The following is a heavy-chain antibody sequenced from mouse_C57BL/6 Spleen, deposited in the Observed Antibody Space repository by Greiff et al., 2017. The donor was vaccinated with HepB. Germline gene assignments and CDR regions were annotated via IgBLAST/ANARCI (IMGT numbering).Heavy chain of an antibody. Sequence: VQLQQSGPELVKPGASVKMSCKASGYTFTDYNMHWVKQSHGKSLEWIGYINPNNGGTSYNQKFKGKATLTVNKSSSTAYMELRSLTSEDSAVYYCARSDYDENYFDYWGQGTTLTVSS. J-gene: IGHJ2*01. D-gene: IGHD2-4*01. CDR3: ARSDYDENYFDY. CDR1: GYTFTDYN. V-gene: IGHV1-22*01. CDR2: INPNNGGT.